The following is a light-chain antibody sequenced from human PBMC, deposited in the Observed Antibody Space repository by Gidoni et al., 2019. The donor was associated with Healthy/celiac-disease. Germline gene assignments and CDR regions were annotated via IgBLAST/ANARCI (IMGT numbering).Light chain of an antibody. CDR1: QGISNY. V-gene: IGKV1-27*01. CDR2: AAS. CDR3: QKYNSAPL. J-gene: IGKJ2*01. Sequence: DIQMTQSPSSLSASVGDRVTITCRASQGISNYLAWYQQKPGKVPKLLIYAASTLQSGVPSRFSGSGSGTDFTLTISSLQPEDVATYYCQKYNSAPLFGQXTKLEIK.